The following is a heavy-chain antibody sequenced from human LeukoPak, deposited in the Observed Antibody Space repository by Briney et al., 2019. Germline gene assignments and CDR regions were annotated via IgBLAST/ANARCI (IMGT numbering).Heavy chain of an antibody. Sequence: GGSLRLSCAASGFTFSSYSMSWVRQAPGKGLEWVSVIYSGGSTYYADSVKGRFTISRDNSKNTLYLQMNSLRAEDTAVYYCARDRKLLWYFDLWGRGTLVTVSS. CDR3: ARDRKLLWYFDL. D-gene: IGHD2-21*02. V-gene: IGHV3-66*01. CDR2: IYSGGST. CDR1: GFTFSSYS. J-gene: IGHJ2*01.